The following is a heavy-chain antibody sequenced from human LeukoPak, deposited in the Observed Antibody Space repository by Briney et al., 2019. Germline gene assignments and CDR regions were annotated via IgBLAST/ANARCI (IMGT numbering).Heavy chain of an antibody. CDR1: GGSISSHY. V-gene: IGHV4-59*11. D-gene: IGHD3-22*01. Sequence: PSETLSLTCTVSGGSISSHYWSWIRQPPGKGLEWIGYIYYSGSTNYNPSLKSRVTISVDTSKNQFSLKLSSVTAADTAMYYCARATDANSGYFWFDPWGQGTLVTVSS. J-gene: IGHJ5*02. CDR3: ARATDANSGYFWFDP. CDR2: IYYSGST.